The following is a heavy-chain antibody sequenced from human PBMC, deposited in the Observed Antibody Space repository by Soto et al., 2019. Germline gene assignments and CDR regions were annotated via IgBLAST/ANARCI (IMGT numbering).Heavy chain of an antibody. CDR2: INRTENT. CDR3: ARDYSNYGGKIGEGYFDL. D-gene: IGHD4-4*01. CDR1: GGYFSDFY. Sequence: SQTLSLTCAVYGGYFSDFYWSWLRQPQGKGLEWIGEINRTENTNYNPSLESRVAISVDTSKNQSSLKLSSVTAADTAVYYCARDYSNYGGKIGEGYFDLWGQGTLVTVSS. J-gene: IGHJ2*01. V-gene: IGHV4-34*01.